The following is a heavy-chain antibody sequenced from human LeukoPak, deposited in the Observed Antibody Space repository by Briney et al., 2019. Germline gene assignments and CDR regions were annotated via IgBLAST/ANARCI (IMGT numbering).Heavy chain of an antibody. D-gene: IGHD2-21*02. CDR1: GFTFSSYG. CDR3: SRDRGGGDIYFDY. V-gene: IGHV3-48*03. Sequence: PGGSLRLSCAASGFTFSSYGMNWVRQAPGKGPEWISYISRSGATKYYADSVKGRFTISRDNAKNSLYLQMSSLGAEDTAIYYCSRDRGGGDIYFDYWGQGTLVTVSS. CDR2: ISRSGATK. J-gene: IGHJ4*02.